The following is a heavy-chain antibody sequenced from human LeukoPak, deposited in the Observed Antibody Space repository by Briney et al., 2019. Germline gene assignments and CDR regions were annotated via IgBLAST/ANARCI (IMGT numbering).Heavy chain of an antibody. Sequence: PSETLSLPCTVSGGSISTYYWSWIRQSAGKGLEWIGRNYTSGGTDYNPSLKSRVTMSVDTSKNQLSLKLSSVTAADTAVYYCESRRCSTTCPEDCWGQGTLVTVSS. CDR2: NYTSGGT. D-gene: IGHD2-2*01. V-gene: IGHV4-4*07. CDR3: ESRRCSTTCPEDC. CDR1: GGSISTYY. J-gene: IGHJ4*02.